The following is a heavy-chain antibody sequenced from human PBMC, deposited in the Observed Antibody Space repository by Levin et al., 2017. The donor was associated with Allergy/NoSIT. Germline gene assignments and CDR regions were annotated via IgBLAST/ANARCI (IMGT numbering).Heavy chain of an antibody. D-gene: IGHD1-14*01. J-gene: IGHJ5*02. CDR2: INPNTDGS. Sequence: RASVKVSCKASGYTFTDYYIHWVRQAPGQGLEWMGWINPNTDGSNSAQKFQGRVTMTRDTSINTAFMELRSLTSDDTAVYYCARGPTSTTSTWFDPWGQGTLVIVSS. CDR1: GYTFTDYY. V-gene: IGHV1-2*02. CDR3: ARGPTSTTSTWFDP.